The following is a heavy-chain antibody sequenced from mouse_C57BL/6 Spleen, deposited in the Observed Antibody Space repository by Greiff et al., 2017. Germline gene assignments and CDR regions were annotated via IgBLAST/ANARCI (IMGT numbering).Heavy chain of an antibody. Sequence: VQLVESGPGLVQPSQRLSITCTVSGFSLNSYGVHWVRQSPGKGLEWLGVIWSGGSTDYNAAFISRLSISKDNSKSQVFFKMNSLQAYDTAIYYCARNYYDYDEAWFAYWGQGTLVTVSA. CDR2: IWSGGST. CDR1: GFSLNSYG. D-gene: IGHD2-4*01. CDR3: ARNYYDYDEAWFAY. V-gene: IGHV2-2*01. J-gene: IGHJ3*01.